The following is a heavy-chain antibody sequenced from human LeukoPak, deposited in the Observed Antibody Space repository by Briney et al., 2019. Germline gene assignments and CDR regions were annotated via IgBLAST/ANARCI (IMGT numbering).Heavy chain of an antibody. D-gene: IGHD1-26*01. CDR1: GFTFSNSW. CDR3: GRDPAWGAIDY. V-gene: IGHV3-7*01. CDR2: INPDGSGK. Sequence: GGSLRLSCAASGFTFSNSWMSWVRQAPGKGLEWVANINPDGSGKYYVDSVRGRFTISRDNAKDSLYLQMNSLRAEDTAVYYCGRDPAWGAIDYWGQGTLGTVSS. J-gene: IGHJ4*02.